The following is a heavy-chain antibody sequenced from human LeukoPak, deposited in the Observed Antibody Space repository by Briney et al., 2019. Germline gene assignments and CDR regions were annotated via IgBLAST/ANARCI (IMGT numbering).Heavy chain of an antibody. CDR1: GGSFSGYY. Sequence: SETLSLTCAVYGGSFSGYYWSWNRQPPGKGLEWIGEINHSGSTNYNPSLKSRVTISVDTSKNQFSLKLSSVTAADTAVYYCARGPAGGYCSSTSCFYYGMDVWGQGTTVTVSS. D-gene: IGHD2-2*01. V-gene: IGHV4-34*01. CDR3: ARGPAGGYCSSTSCFYYGMDV. J-gene: IGHJ6*02. CDR2: INHSGST.